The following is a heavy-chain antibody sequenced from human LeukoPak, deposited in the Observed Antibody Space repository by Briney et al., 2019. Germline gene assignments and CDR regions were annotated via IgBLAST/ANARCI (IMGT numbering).Heavy chain of an antibody. Sequence: GASVKVSCKASGGTFSSYAISWVRQAPGQGLEWMGRIIPILGIANYAQKFQGRVTITADKSTSTAYMELSSLRSEDTAVYYCARGDNYYDSSGCIDIWGQGTMVTVSS. J-gene: IGHJ3*02. D-gene: IGHD3-22*01. CDR3: ARGDNYYDSSGCIDI. V-gene: IGHV1-69*04. CDR2: IIPILGIA. CDR1: GGTFSSYA.